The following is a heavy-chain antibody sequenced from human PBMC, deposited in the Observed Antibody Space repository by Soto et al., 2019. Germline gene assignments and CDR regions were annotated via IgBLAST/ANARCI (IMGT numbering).Heavy chain of an antibody. CDR2: IYYSGST. D-gene: IGHD4-17*01. Sequence: SETLSLTCTVSGGSISSYYWSWIRQPPGKGLEWIGYIYYSGSTNYNPSLKSRVTISVDTSKNQFSLKLSSVTAADTAVYYCARDIGFSYGDYGYYYYGMDVWGQGTTVTVSS. V-gene: IGHV4-59*01. CDR1: GGSISSYY. CDR3: ARDIGFSYGDYGYYYYGMDV. J-gene: IGHJ6*02.